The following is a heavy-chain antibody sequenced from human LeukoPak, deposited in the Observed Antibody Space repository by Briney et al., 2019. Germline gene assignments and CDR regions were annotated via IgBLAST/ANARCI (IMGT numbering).Heavy chain of an antibody. CDR3: ARDLMGIAYRGAFYY. J-gene: IGHJ4*02. V-gene: IGHV3-73*01. Sequence: GGSLRLSCAASGFTFSGSAMHWVRQASGKGLEWVGRIRSKANSYATAYAASVKGRFTISRDDSKNTAYLQMNSLKTEDTAVYYCARDLMGIAYRGAFYYWGQGTLVTVSS. D-gene: IGHD6-13*01. CDR2: IRSKANSYAT. CDR1: GFTFSGSA.